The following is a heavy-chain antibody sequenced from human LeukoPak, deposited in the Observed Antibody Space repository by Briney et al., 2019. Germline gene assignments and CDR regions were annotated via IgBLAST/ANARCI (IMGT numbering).Heavy chain of an antibody. CDR1: GGSITNYY. CDR2: IYYTGST. Sequence: SETLSLTCTVSGGSITNYYWSWIRQPPGKGLEWIGYIYYTGSTNYNPSLKSRVTISIDTSNNQFSLKLSSVTAADTAVYYCAREVVVAATWFDPWGQGTLVTVSS. CDR3: AREVVVAATWFDP. J-gene: IGHJ5*02. V-gene: IGHV4-59*01. D-gene: IGHD2-15*01.